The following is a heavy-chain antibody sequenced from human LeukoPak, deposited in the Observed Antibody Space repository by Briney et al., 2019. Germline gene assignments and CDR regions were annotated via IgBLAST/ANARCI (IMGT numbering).Heavy chain of an antibody. V-gene: IGHV3-23*01. D-gene: IGHD3-10*01. CDR2: ISGSGGST. CDR3: AKDERGDGSGSYTFFDY. Sequence: GGSLRLSCAASGFTFSSYAMSWVRQAPGKGLEWVSAISGSGGSTYYADSVEGRFTISRDNSKNTLYLQMNSLRAEDTAVYYCAKDERGDGSGSYTFFDYWGQGTLVTVSS. J-gene: IGHJ4*02. CDR1: GFTFSSYA.